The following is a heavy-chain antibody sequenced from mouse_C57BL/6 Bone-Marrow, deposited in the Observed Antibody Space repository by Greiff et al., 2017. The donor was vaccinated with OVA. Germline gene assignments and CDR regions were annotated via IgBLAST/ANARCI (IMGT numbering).Heavy chain of an antibody. D-gene: IGHD1-3*01. J-gene: IGHJ4*01. CDR2: IYPGDGDT. Sequence: VQLVESGPELVKPGASVKISCKASGYAFSSSWMNWVKQRPGKGLEWIGRIYPGDGDTNYNGKFKGKATLTADKSSSTAYMQLSSLTSEDSAVYFCAREAHYAMDYWGQGTSVTVSS. CDR3: AREAHYAMDY. CDR1: GYAFSSSW. V-gene: IGHV1-82*01.